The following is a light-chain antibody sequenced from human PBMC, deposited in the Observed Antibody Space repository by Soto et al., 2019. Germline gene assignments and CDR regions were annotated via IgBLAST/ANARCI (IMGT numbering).Light chain of an antibody. CDR2: DVS. J-gene: IGLJ3*02. CDR3: SSYAGSNIWV. Sequence: QSALTQPPSAPGSPGQSVTISCTGTNNDVGRYNYVSWYQQHPGKAPKVIISDVSERPSGVPDRFSGSKSGNTASLTVSGLQAEDEADYYCSSYAGSNIWVFGGGTKVTVL. V-gene: IGLV2-8*01. CDR1: NNDVGRYNY.